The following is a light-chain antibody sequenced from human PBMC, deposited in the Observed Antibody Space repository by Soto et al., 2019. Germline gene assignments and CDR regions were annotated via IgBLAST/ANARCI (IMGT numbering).Light chain of an antibody. CDR1: SSDVGAYNY. CDR3: SSYTRSSTYV. J-gene: IGLJ1*01. Sequence: QSVLTQPASVSGSPGQSITISCTGTSSDVGAYNYVSWYQQHPGKAPKLMIYEVSNRPSGVSNRFSGSKSGNTASLTISGLQAEDEADYYCSSYTRSSTYVLGTGTKVTVL. CDR2: EVS. V-gene: IGLV2-14*01.